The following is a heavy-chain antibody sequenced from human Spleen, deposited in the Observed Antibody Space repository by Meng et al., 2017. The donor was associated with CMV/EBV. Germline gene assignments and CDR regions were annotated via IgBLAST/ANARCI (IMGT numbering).Heavy chain of an antibody. CDR2: IIPIFGTA. J-gene: IGHJ3*02. D-gene: IGHD3-3*01. CDR1: GGTFSSYA. Sequence: SVKVSCKASGGTFSSYAISWVRQAPGQGLEWMGWIIPIFGTANYAQKFQGRVTITTDESTSTAYMELSSLRSEDTAVYYCAIAGVITIFGVVKNSGEDAFDIWGQGTMVTVSS. V-gene: IGHV1-69*05. CDR3: AIAGVITIFGVVKNSGEDAFDI.